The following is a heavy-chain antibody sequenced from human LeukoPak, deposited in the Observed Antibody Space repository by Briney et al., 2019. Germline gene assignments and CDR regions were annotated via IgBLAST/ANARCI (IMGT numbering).Heavy chain of an antibody. CDR1: GGTFSSYA. CDR2: IIPIFGTA. CDR3: ARDGVSIAARPDYYYYYMDV. D-gene: IGHD6-6*01. Sequence: ASVKVSCKASGGTFSSYAISWVRQAPGQGLEWMGGIIPIFGTANYAQKFQGRVTITADESTSTVYMELSSLRSEDTAVYYCARDGVSIAARPDYYYYYMDVWGKGTTVTVSS. V-gene: IGHV1-69*01. J-gene: IGHJ6*03.